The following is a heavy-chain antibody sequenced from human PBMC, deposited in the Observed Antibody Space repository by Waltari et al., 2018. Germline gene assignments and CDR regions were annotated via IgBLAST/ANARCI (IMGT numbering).Heavy chain of an antibody. Sequence: QVSLVQSGSEVRKHGSSVQVSCKASGGPSSSSAIGWVRQAAGQGLEWMGVICPIFGTANYAQKFHGRVTITADESTSTANMELSILRSEDTAVYYCARDLYSWKQRDYCGMDVWGQGTTVTVSS. CDR2: ICPIFGTA. CDR1: GGPSSSSA. CDR3: ARDLYSWKQRDYCGMDV. D-gene: IGHD2-8*02. V-gene: IGHV1-69*01. J-gene: IGHJ6*02.